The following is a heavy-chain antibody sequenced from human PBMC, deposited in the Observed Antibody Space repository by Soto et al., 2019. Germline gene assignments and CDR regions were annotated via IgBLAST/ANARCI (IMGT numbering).Heavy chain of an antibody. CDR3: ARAPRKTKWGSVDY. CDR2: IYYSGST. Sequence: SETLSLTCTVSGGSISSGGCYWSWIRQHPGKGLEWIGYIYYSGSTYYNPSLKSRVTISVDTSKNQFSLKLSSVTAADTAVYYCARAPRKTKWGSVDYWGQGTLVTVSS. J-gene: IGHJ4*02. V-gene: IGHV4-31*03. CDR1: GGSISSGGCY. D-gene: IGHD1-26*01.